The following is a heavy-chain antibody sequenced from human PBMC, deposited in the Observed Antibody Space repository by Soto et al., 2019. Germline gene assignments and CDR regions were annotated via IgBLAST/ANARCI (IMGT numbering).Heavy chain of an antibody. V-gene: IGHV3-23*01. CDR2: ISGSGGST. D-gene: IGHD5-12*01. J-gene: IGHJ4*02. CDR3: ARAVYSGYGRLDY. CDR1: GFTFSTYA. Sequence: GGSLGLSCAASGFTFSTYAMSWVRQAPGKGLEWVSAISGSGGSTYYADSVKGRFTISRDNSKNTPYLQMNSLRAEDTAVYFCARAVYSGYGRLDYWGQGTLVTVSS.